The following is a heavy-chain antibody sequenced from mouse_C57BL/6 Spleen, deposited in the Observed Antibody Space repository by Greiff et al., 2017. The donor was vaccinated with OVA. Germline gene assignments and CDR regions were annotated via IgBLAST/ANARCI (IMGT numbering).Heavy chain of an antibody. CDR2: ISYDGSN. J-gene: IGHJ1*03. CDR3: AGGLTTVVAHWDFDV. CDR1: GYSITSGYY. Sequence: EVKLMESGPGLVKPSQSLSLTCSVTGYSITSGYYWNWIRQFPGNKLEWMGYISYDGSNNYNPSLKNRISITRDTSKNQFFLKLNSVTTEDTTTYYCAGGLTTVVAHWDFDVWGTGTTVTVSS. V-gene: IGHV3-6*01. D-gene: IGHD1-1*01.